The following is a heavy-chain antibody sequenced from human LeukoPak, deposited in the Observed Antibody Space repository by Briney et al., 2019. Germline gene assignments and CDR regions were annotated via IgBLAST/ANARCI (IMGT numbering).Heavy chain of an antibody. CDR2: ISYDGSKK. CDR3: ARDSADY. CDR1: GFTFSRYA. J-gene: IGHJ4*02. Sequence: PGGSLRLSCAVSGFTFSRYAMHWGRQAPGKGLEWVAVISYDGSKKADSVKGRFTISRDNSKNTLYLQMTSLRAEDTAVYYCARDSADYWGQGTLVTVSS. D-gene: IGHD1-26*01. V-gene: IGHV3-30-3*01.